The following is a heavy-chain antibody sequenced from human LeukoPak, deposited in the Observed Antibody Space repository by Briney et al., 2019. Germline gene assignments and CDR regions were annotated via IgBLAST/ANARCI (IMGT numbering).Heavy chain of an antibody. D-gene: IGHD3-3*01. CDR1: GFTFSSYG. CDR2: IRYDGSNK. Sequence: GGSLRLSCAASGFTFSSYGMHWVRQAPGKGLEWVAFIRYDGSNKYYADSVKGRFTISRDNSKNTLYLQMSSLRAEDTAVYYCAKDARRFLGYYYYMDVWGKGTTVTVSS. J-gene: IGHJ6*03. CDR3: AKDARRFLGYYYYMDV. V-gene: IGHV3-30*02.